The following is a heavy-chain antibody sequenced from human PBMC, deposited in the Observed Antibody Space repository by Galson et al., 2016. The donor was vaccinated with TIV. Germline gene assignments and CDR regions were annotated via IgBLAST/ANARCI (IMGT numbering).Heavy chain of an antibody. CDR3: ARDGEVGSSDYDH. CDR1: GYTFTGYF. J-gene: IGHJ4*02. D-gene: IGHD3-22*01. V-gene: IGHV1-46*01. CDR2: INPSGGST. Sequence: QSGAEVKNPGASVKVSCKASGYTFTGYFIHWVRQAPGRGLEWMGIINPSGGSTSYAQKFQGGVTMTRVTSTSTVYMELSSLRSEDTAVYYCARDGEVGSSDYDHWGQGTLVSVSS.